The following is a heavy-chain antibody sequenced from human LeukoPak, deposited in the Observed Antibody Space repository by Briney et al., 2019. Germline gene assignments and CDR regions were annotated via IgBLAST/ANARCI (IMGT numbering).Heavy chain of an antibody. CDR2: IYSSGST. CDR1: GGSIRSYY. Sequence: SETLSLTCTVSGGSIRSYYWSWIRQPAGKGLEWIGRIYSSGSTNYNLSLKSRVTMSVDSSKNQFSLRLSSVTAADTAVYYCARVDDSTWYYMDVWGEGTTVTVSS. CDR3: ARVDDSTWYYMDV. V-gene: IGHV4-4*07. D-gene: IGHD6-13*01. J-gene: IGHJ6*03.